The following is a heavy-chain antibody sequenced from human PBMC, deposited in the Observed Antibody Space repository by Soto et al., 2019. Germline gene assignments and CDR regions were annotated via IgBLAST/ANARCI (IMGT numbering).Heavy chain of an antibody. D-gene: IGHD3-16*01. Sequence: QLQMQESGPGLVKPSETLSLTCTVSGGSISSNFYYWGWIRQPPGKGLQWIGNIYYRGSTNYNPSLKRPVTISVDTSKNQFSLKLSSVTAADTAVYYCARQTDDSYTFTAFDIWGQGTMVTVSS. V-gene: IGHV4-39*01. CDR2: IYYRGST. CDR1: GGSISSNFYY. J-gene: IGHJ3*02. CDR3: ARQTDDSYTFTAFDI.